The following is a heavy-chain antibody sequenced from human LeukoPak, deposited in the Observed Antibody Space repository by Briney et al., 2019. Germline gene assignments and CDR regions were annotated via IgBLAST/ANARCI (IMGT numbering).Heavy chain of an antibody. CDR3: AKDTYDFWSGYFPVYYFDY. J-gene: IGHJ4*02. D-gene: IGHD3-3*01. CDR2: ISGSGGST. V-gene: IGHV3-23*01. CDR1: GFTFSSYA. Sequence: GGSLRLSCAASGFTFSSYAMSWVRQAPGEGLEWVSAISGSGGSTYYADSVKGRFTISRDNSKNTLYLQMNSLRAEDTAVYYCAKDTYDFWSGYFPVYYFDYWGQRTLVTVSS.